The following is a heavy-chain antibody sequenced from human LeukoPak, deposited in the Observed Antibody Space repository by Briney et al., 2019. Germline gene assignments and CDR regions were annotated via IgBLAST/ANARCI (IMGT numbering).Heavy chain of an antibody. CDR3: ARTFGRARWFGGDY. Sequence: ASVKVSCKASGYTFTGYYMHWVRQAPRQGLEWMGWINPNSGGTNYAQKFQGRVTMTRDTSISTAYMELSRLRSDDTAVYYCARTFGRARWFGGDYWGQGTLVTVSS. CDR1: GYTFTGYY. V-gene: IGHV1-2*02. D-gene: IGHD3-10*01. J-gene: IGHJ4*02. CDR2: INPNSGGT.